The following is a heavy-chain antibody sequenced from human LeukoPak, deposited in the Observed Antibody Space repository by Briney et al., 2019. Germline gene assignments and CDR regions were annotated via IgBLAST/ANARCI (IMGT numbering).Heavy chain of an antibody. CDR1: GYTFTGYY. CDR2: INPNSGGT. CDR3: ARLHCSSTSCRNWFDP. Sequence: ASVKVSCKASGYTFTGYYMHWVRQAPGQGLEWMGWINPNSGGTNYAQKFQGRVTMTRDTSISTAYMELSRLRSDGTAVYYCARLHCSSTSCRNWFDPWGQGTLVTVSS. J-gene: IGHJ5*02. V-gene: IGHV1-2*02. D-gene: IGHD2-2*01.